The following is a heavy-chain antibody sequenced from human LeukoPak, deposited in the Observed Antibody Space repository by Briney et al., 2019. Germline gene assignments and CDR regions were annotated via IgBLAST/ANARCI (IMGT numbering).Heavy chain of an antibody. D-gene: IGHD6-13*01. Sequence: PSETLSLTCTVSGGSISSSSYYWGWIRQPPGKGLEWIGSINYSGSTYYNPSLKSRVTISVDTSKNQFSLKLNSVTAADTAVYYCARIRDSWYGYWGQGTLVTVSP. V-gene: IGHV4-39*01. J-gene: IGHJ4*02. CDR1: GGSISSSSYY. CDR2: INYSGST. CDR3: ARIRDSWYGY.